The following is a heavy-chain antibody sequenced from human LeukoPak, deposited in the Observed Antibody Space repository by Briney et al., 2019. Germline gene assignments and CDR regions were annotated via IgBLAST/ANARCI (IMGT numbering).Heavy chain of an antibody. J-gene: IGHJ3*02. Sequence: ASVKVSCKASGGTFSSYAISWVRQAPGQGLEWMGWINTNTGNPTYAQGFTGRFVFSLDTSVSTAYLQISSLKAEDTAVYYCARDLGDYGDYEFVPAFDIWGQGTMVTVSS. V-gene: IGHV7-4-1*02. D-gene: IGHD4-17*01. CDR3: ARDLGDYGDYEFVPAFDI. CDR2: INTNTGNP. CDR1: GGTFSSYA.